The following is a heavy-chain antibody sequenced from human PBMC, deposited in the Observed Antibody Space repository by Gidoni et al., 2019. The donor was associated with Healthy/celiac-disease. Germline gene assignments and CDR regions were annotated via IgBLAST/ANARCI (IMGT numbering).Heavy chain of an antibody. J-gene: IGHJ5*02. Sequence: EVQLVESGGGLVQPGGSLKLSCAASGFTVSSNYMSWVRQAPGKGLEWVSVIYSGGRTYYADSVKGRFTISRDNAKNTLYLQMNSLRAEDTAVYYCVLLNFDPWGQGTLVTVSS. V-gene: IGHV3-66*01. CDR2: IYSGGRT. CDR3: VLLNFDP. D-gene: IGHD3-10*01. CDR1: GFTVSSNY.